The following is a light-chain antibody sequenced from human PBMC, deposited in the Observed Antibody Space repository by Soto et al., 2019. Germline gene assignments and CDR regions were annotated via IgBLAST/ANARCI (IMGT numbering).Light chain of an antibody. J-gene: IGLJ1*01. CDR2: DVS. Sequence: QSVLTQPASVSGSPGQSITISCTGTSSDVGGYNYVSWYQQHPGKAPKLMIYDVSKRPAGVSNRFSGSKSGHTASLTISGLQAEDEPDYYCSSYTSSRTPLYVFGTGTKHTVL. CDR1: SSDVGGYNY. CDR3: SSYTSSRTPLYV. V-gene: IGLV2-14*01.